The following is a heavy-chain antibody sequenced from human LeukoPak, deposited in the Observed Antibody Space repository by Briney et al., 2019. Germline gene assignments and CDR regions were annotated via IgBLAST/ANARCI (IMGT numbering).Heavy chain of an antibody. CDR2: IYHSGST. V-gene: IGHV4-30-2*01. CDR1: GGSISSGGYS. J-gene: IGHJ4*02. Sequence: SETPSLTCAVSGGSISSGGYSWSWIRQPPGKGLEWIGYIYHSGSTYYNPSLKSRVTISVDRSKNQFSLKLSSVTAADTAVYYCARDIYDSSGYYHDYWGQGTLVTVSS. CDR3: ARDIYDSSGYYHDY. D-gene: IGHD3-22*01.